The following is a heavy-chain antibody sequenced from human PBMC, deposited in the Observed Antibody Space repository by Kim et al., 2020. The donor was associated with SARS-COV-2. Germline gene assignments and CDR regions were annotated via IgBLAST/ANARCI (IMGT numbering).Heavy chain of an antibody. CDR1: GFTFSSYG. CDR3: AKATGYYYGSGDNWFDP. Sequence: GGSLRLSCAASGFTFSSYGMHWVRQAPGKGLEWVAVISYDGSNKYYADSVKGRFTISRDNSKNTLYLQMNSLRAEDTAVYYCAKATGYYYGSGDNWFDP. D-gene: IGHD3-10*01. J-gene: IGHJ5*02. V-gene: IGHV3-30*18. CDR2: ISYDGSNK.